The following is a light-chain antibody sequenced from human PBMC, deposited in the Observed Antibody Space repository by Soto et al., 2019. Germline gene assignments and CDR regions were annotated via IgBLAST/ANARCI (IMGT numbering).Light chain of an antibody. CDR2: DVN. J-gene: IGLJ1*01. V-gene: IGLV2-14*01. CDR3: SSYTSSSTRV. Sequence: ALTQPASVSGSPVQSITISCTGTSSDIGGYNYVSWYQQHPGKAPKLMIYDVNNRPSGVFNRFSGPKSGNTASLTISGLQAEDEADYYCSSYTSSSTRVFGTGTKVTVL. CDR1: SSDIGGYNY.